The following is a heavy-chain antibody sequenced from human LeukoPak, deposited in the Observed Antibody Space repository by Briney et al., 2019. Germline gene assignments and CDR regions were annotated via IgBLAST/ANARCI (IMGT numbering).Heavy chain of an antibody. D-gene: IGHD4-11*01. CDR3: ARDVQQDDYSNFNWFDP. J-gene: IGHJ5*02. Sequence: SETLSLTCTVSGGSISSGGYYWSWIRQHPGKGLEWIGYIYYSGSTYYNPSLKSRVTISVDTSKNQFSLKLSSVTAADTAVYYCARDVQQDDYSNFNWFDPWGQGTLVTVSS. CDR2: IYYSGST. V-gene: IGHV4-31*03. CDR1: GGSISSGGYY.